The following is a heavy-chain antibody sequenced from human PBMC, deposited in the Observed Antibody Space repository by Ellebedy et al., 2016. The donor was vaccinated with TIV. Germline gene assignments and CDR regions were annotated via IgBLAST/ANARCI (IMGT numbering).Heavy chain of an antibody. CDR1: GFAFSSYG. CDR2: ISDDGSNK. D-gene: IGHD1-26*01. CDR3: AKWSGTYDY. Sequence: GGSLRLXXAASGFAFSSYGMHWVRQAPGKGLEWVSFISDDGSNKYYPDSVKGRFTISRDNSKNTLFLQMNSLRTEDTALYYCAKWSGTYDYWGQGTLVTVSS. V-gene: IGHV3-30-3*01. J-gene: IGHJ4*02.